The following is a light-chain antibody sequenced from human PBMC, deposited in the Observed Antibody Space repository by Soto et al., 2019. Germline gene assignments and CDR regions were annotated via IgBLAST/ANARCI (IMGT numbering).Light chain of an antibody. J-gene: IGLJ2*01. CDR1: SSDVGGYNY. CDR2: EVS. V-gene: IGLV2-14*01. Sequence: QSALTQPACVSGSRGQSITISCTGTSSDVGGYNYVSWYQQHPGKAPKLMIYEVSNRPSGVSNRFSGSKSGNTASLTISGLQAEDEADYYCSSYTSSSTGVVFGGGTKVTAL. CDR3: SSYTSSSTGVV.